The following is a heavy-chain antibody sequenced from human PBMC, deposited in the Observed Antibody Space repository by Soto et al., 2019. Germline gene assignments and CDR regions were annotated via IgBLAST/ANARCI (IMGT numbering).Heavy chain of an antibody. J-gene: IGHJ6*02. CDR2: ISAYNGNT. CDR1: GYTFTSYG. D-gene: IGHD2-2*02. Sequence: QVQLVQSGAEVKKPGASVKVSCKASGYTFTSYGISWVRQAPGQGLEWMGWISAYNGNTNYAQKLQGRVTMTTDTSTSTAYMELRSLRSDDTAVYYCAGSIVVVPAAIYRGAGYPHYYYGMDVWGQGTTVTVSS. CDR3: AGSIVVVPAAIYRGAGYPHYYYGMDV. V-gene: IGHV1-18*01.